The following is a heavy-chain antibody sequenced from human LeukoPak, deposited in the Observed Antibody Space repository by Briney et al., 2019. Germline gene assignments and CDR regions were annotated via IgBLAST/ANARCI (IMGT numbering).Heavy chain of an antibody. CDR1: GGSFSGYY. J-gene: IGHJ4*02. CDR2: INHSGST. V-gene: IGHV4-34*01. CDR3: ARWDYGDYVGFDY. D-gene: IGHD4-17*01. Sequence: PSETLSLTCAVYGGSFSGYYWSWIRQPPGKGLEWIGEINHSGSTNYNPSLKSRVTISVDTSKNQFSLKLSSVTAADTAVYYCARWDYGDYVGFDYWGQGTLVTVSS.